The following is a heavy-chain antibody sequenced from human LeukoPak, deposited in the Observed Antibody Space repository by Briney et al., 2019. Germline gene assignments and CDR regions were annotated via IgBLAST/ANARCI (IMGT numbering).Heavy chain of an antibody. Sequence: ASVKVSCKASGGTFSSYAISWVRQAPGPGLEWMGGIIPIFGTANYAQKFQGRVTITTDEYTSTAYMELSSLRSEDTAVYYCARDLGYLAVAGFDYWGQGTLVTVSS. CDR1: GGTFSSYA. J-gene: IGHJ4*02. V-gene: IGHV1-69*05. CDR3: ARDLGYLAVAGFDY. CDR2: IIPIFGTA. D-gene: IGHD6-19*01.